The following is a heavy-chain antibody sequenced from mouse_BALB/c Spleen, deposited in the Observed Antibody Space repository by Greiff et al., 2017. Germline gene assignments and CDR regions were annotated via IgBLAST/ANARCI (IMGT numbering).Heavy chain of an antibody. J-gene: IGHJ3*01. Sequence: EVQGVESGGGLVKPGGSLKLSCAASGFTFSDYYMYWVRQTPEKRLEWVATISDGGSYTYYPDSVKGRFTISRDNAKNNLYLQMSSLKSEDTAMYYCARDMGDYDGFAYWGQGTLVTVSA. CDR2: ISDGGSYT. D-gene: IGHD2-4*01. CDR1: GFTFSDYY. V-gene: IGHV5-4*02. CDR3: ARDMGDYDGFAY.